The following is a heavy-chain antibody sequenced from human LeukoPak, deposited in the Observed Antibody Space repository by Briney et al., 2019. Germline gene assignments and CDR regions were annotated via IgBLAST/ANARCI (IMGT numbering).Heavy chain of an antibody. D-gene: IGHD4-17*01. CDR2: INPNSGGT. Sequence: ASVKVSCKASGYPFTGYYMHGVRHAPGQGLEWMGWINPNSGGTNYAQKVPGRVTMTRETSISTAYMELRRLRSDDTAVYYCARDYGDRDLSYWGQGTLVTVSS. V-gene: IGHV1-2*02. CDR1: GYPFTGYY. CDR3: ARDYGDRDLSY. J-gene: IGHJ4*02.